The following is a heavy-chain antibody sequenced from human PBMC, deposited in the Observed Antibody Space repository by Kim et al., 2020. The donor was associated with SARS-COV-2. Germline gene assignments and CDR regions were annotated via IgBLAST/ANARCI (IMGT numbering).Heavy chain of an antibody. D-gene: IGHD4-17*01. J-gene: IGHJ4*02. CDR3: AKDRRYTVTILDY. V-gene: IGHV3-30*02. Sequence: YADSVKGRFTISRDNSKNTLYLQMNSLRAEDTAVYYCAKDRRYTVTILDYWGQGTLVTVSS.